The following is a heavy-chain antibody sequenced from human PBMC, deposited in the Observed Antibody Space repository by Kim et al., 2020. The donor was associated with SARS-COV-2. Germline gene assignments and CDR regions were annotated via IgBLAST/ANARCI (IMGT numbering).Heavy chain of an antibody. J-gene: IGHJ6*03. Sequence: ASVKVSCKASGYTFTSYGISWVRQAPGQGLEWMGWIITYNGNTNYAQKPQGRVTMTTDTSTSTAYMELRSLRSDDTAVYYCARVGYDFWSGYKNYYYYYMDVWGKGTTVTVSS. V-gene: IGHV1-18*01. D-gene: IGHD3-3*01. CDR1: GYTFTSYG. CDR3: ARVGYDFWSGYKNYYYYYMDV. CDR2: IITYNGNT.